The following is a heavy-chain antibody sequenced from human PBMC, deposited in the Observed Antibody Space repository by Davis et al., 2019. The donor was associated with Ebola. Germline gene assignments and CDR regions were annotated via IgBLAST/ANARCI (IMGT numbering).Heavy chain of an antibody. D-gene: IGHD3-22*01. J-gene: IGHJ5*02. CDR3: ARPANYYDSSGYYNWFDP. CDR1: GGSIGSYY. CDR2: INHSGST. V-gene: IGHV4-34*01. Sequence: SETLSLTCTVSGGSIGSYYWSWIRQPPGKGLEWIGEINHSGSTNYNPSLKSRVTISVDTSKNQFSLKLSSVTAADTAVYYCARPANYYDSSGYYNWFDPWGQGTLVTVSS.